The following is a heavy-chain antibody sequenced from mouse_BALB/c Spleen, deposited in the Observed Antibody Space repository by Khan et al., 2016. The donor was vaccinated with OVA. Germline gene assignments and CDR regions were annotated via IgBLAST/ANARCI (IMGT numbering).Heavy chain of an antibody. D-gene: IGHD1-1*01. CDR2: ISGDSNTI. CDR1: GFTFNNYG. CDR3: ATSYFYVYYVDY. J-gene: IGHJ2*01. V-gene: IGHV5-17*02. Sequence: EVELVESGGGLVQPGGSRKLSCAASGFTFNNYGMHWVRQAPEKGLEWVAYISGDSNTIYYVDSVKGRFTISRDNPKNTLFLQMTSLMSEDTAMYYCATSYFYVYYVDYWGPGTTLTVS.